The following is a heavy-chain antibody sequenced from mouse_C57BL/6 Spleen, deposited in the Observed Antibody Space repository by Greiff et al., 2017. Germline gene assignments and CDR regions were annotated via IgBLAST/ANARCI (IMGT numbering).Heavy chain of an antibody. J-gene: IGHJ3*01. Sequence: VQLQQSVAELVRPGASVKLSCTASGFNIKNTYIHWVKQRPEQGLEWIGRIDPANGNTKYAPKFPGKATITADTSSNTAYLQLSSLTSEDTAIYYCSRDDYYGISYELAYWGQGTLVTVSA. CDR3: SRDDYYGISYELAY. V-gene: IGHV14-3*01. CDR2: IDPANGNT. CDR1: GFNIKNTY. D-gene: IGHD1-1*01.